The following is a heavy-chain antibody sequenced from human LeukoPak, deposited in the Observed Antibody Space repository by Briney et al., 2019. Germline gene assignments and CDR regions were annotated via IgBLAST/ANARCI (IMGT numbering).Heavy chain of an antibody. CDR3: AIRRDAFEI. CDR1: GFTFSSYA. CDR2: ISYDGSNK. V-gene: IGHV3-30-3*01. Sequence: PGRSLRLSCAASGFTFSSYAMHWVRQAPGKGLEWVAVISYDGSNKYYADSVKGRFTISRDNSKNTLYLQMNSLRAEDTAVYYCAIRRDAFEIWGQGTMVTVSS. J-gene: IGHJ3*02.